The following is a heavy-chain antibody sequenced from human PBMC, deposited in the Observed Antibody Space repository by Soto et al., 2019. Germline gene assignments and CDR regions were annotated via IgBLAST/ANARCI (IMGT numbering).Heavy chain of an antibody. J-gene: IGHJ6*02. Sequence: PAETLSLTCAVSGGSISSSNWWRWVRQPPGKGLEWIWEIYHSGSTNYNPSLKSRVTISVDKSKNQFSLKLSSVTAADTAVYYCARRGSIAAGSYYYYGMDVWGQGTTVTVSS. D-gene: IGHD6-6*01. V-gene: IGHV4-4*02. CDR3: ARRGSIAAGSYYYYGMDV. CDR1: GGSISSSNW. CDR2: IYHSGST.